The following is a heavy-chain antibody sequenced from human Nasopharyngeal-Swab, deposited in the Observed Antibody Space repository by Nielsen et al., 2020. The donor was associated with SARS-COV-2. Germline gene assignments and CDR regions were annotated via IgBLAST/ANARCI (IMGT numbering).Heavy chain of an antibody. V-gene: IGHV1-18*01. CDR2: ISDCNGNT. J-gene: IGHJ6*02. CDR1: GYTFTSYG. CDR3: PIWGADLPHYYYGMDV. D-gene: IGHD7-27*01. Sequence: ASETVSCKASGYTFTSYGISWVRQAPGQGLEWMGWISDCNGNTNYAQKLQGRVTITTDTSTSKAYMELRSLRSDDTAVYYCPIWGADLPHYYYGMDVWGQGTTVTVSS.